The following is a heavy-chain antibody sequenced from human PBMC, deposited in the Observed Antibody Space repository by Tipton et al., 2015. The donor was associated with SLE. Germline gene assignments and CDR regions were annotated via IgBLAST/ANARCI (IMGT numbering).Heavy chain of an antibody. V-gene: IGHV4-4*07. CDR3: ARSISIHAFHI. D-gene: IGHD2-2*02. CDR2: IYTSGRT. Sequence: LRLSCTVSGGSISSYYWSWIRQPAGKGREWIGRIYTSGRTNYNPSLKSRVTMSVDTSKNQFSMKLSSVNSADTAVYYCARSISIHAFHICGQGTMVTVSS. CDR1: GGSISSYY. J-gene: IGHJ3*02.